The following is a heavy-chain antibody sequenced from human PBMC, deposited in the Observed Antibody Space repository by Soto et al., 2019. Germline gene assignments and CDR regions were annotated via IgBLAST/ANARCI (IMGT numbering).Heavy chain of an antibody. D-gene: IGHD3-16*02. V-gene: IGHV3-48*01. CDR2: ISSSSSTI. Sequence: GGSLRLSCAASGFTFSSYSMNWVRQAPGKGLEWVSYISSSSSTIYYADSVKGRFTISRDNAKNSLYLQMNSLRAEDTAVYYCASMGISGSYRGAGYWGQGTLVTVSS. CDR3: ASMGISGSYRGAGY. CDR1: GFTFSSYS. J-gene: IGHJ4*02.